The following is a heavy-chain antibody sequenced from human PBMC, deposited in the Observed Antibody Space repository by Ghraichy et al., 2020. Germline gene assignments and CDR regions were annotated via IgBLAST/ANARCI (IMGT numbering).Heavy chain of an antibody. CDR1: GGSISSSSYY. CDR2: IYYSGST. Sequence: SETLSLTCTVSGGSISSSSYYWGWIRQPPGKGLEWIGSIYYSGSTYYNPSLKSRVTISVDTSKNQFSLKLSSVTAADTAVYYCARHPLLWGSYRYITWFDPWGQGTLVTVSS. D-gene: IGHD3-16*02. V-gene: IGHV4-39*01. J-gene: IGHJ5*02. CDR3: ARHPLLWGSYRYITWFDP.